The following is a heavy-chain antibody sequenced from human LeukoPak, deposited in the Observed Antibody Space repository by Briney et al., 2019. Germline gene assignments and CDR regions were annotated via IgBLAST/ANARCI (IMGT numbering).Heavy chain of an antibody. D-gene: IGHD3-10*01. CDR1: GGSISSYY. Sequence: KPSETLSLTCTVSGGSISSYYWSWIRQPPGKGLEWIGYIYYSGNTYHNPSLKSRVTMSVDTSKTQFSLRLSSVTAADTAVYYCARQAHYGSGSYPYLDYWGQGILVTVSS. CDR2: IYYSGNT. CDR3: ARQAHYGSGSYPYLDY. J-gene: IGHJ4*02. V-gene: IGHV4-59*04.